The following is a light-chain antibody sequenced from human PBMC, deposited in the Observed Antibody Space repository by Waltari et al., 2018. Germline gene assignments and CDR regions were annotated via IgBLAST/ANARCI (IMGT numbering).Light chain of an antibody. CDR1: GGHSTYS. V-gene: IGLV4-69*01. J-gene: IGLJ3*02. CDR2: VNSGGSH. CDR3: QTGGCGSWV. Sequence: QLMLTQSPSASASLGASVKLTCTLSGGHSTYSIAWHQQQPQKGPRYLMKVNSGGSHIKGDGVADRFSGASSGAERYLSISNLRAEDEAVDYCQTGGCGSWVVGGGTKLTVL.